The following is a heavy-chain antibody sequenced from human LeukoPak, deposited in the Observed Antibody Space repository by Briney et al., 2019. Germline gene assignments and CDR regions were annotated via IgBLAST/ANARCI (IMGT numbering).Heavy chain of an antibody. V-gene: IGHV6-1*01. CDR1: GDSVSSNSAA. CDR2: TYYRSKWYN. D-gene: IGHD1-20*01. Sequence: SQTLSLTCAISGDSVSSNSAAWNWIRQSPSRGLEWLGRTYYRSKWYNDYAVSVKSRITINPDASKNQFSLQLNSVTPEDTAVYYCAREGASSVTGTTSNWFDPWGQGTLVTVSS. J-gene: IGHJ5*02. CDR3: AREGASSVTGTTSNWFDP.